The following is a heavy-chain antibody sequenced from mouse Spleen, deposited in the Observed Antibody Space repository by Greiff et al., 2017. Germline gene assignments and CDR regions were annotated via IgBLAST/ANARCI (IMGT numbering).Heavy chain of an antibody. J-gene: IGHJ4*01. CDR1: GFTFSSYA. Sequence: EVMLVESGGGLVKPGGSLKLSCAASGFTFSSYAMSWVRQTPEKRLEWFATISSGGSYTYYPDSVKGRFTISRDNAKNTLYLQMSSLRSEDTAMYYCARQSGNYAMDYWGQGTSVTVSS. CDR2: ISSGGSYT. V-gene: IGHV5-9-1*01. CDR3: ARQSGNYAMDY. D-gene: IGHD1-3*01.